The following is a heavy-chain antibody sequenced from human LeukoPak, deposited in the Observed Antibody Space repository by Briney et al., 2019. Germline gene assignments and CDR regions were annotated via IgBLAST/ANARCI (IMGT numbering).Heavy chain of an antibody. Sequence: PGGSLRLSCAASGFTFKNYWMSWVRQAPGKGLEWVANIKQDGSEKYYVDSVKGRFTISRDNAKNSLYPQMNSLRAEDTAVYYCNLHGNHDYWGQGTLVTVSS. V-gene: IGHV3-7*05. J-gene: IGHJ4*02. CDR3: NLHGNHDY. D-gene: IGHD2/OR15-2a*01. CDR2: IKQDGSEK. CDR1: GFTFKNYW.